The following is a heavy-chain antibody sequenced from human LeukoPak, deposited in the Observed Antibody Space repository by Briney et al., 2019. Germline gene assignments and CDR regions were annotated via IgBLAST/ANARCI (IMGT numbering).Heavy chain of an antibody. J-gene: IGHJ4*02. V-gene: IGHV3-33*01. CDR3: ARPPYNWNYYFDY. D-gene: IGHD1-7*01. CDR1: GFTFSSYG. CDR2: IWYDGSNK. Sequence: GRSLRLSCAASGFTFSSYGMHWVRQAPGKGLEWVAVIWYDGSNKYYADSVKGRFTISRDNSKNTLYLQMNSLRAEDTAVYYCARPPYNWNYYFDYWGQGTLVTVSS.